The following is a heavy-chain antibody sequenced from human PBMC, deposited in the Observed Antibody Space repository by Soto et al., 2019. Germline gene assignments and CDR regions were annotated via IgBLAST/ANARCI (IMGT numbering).Heavy chain of an antibody. CDR2: LQSSGYT. V-gene: IGHV4-4*07. CDR1: GGSISSYY. CDR3: ASLGATIDY. Sequence: QVQLQESGPGLVKPSETLSLTCTVSGGSISSYYWNWIRQPAGKGLEWIVRLQSSGYTNYNPSLKSRVTMSADKAKNQFSLKLRSVTAADTAVYYCASLGATIDYWGQGALVTVSS. D-gene: IGHD1-26*01. J-gene: IGHJ4*02.